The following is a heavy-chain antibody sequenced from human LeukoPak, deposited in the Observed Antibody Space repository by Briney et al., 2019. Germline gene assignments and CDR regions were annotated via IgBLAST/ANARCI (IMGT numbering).Heavy chain of an antibody. V-gene: IGHV3-9*01. J-gene: IGHJ4*02. CDR1: GFTFDDYA. CDR3: AKSDTAMEYYFDY. CDR2: ISWNSGSI. Sequence: PGRSLRLSCAASGFTFDDYAMHWVRQAPGKGLEWVSGISWNSGSIGYADSVEGRFTISRDNAKNSLYLQMNSLRAEDTALYYCAKSDTAMEYYFDYWGQGTLVTVSS. D-gene: IGHD5-18*01.